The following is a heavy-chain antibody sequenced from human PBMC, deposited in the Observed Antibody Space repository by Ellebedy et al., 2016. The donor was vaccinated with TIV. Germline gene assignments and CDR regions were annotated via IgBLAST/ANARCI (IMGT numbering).Heavy chain of an antibody. CDR1: GFTFSSYA. D-gene: IGHD4-11*01. CDR2: ISGGAGST. V-gene: IGHV3-23*01. Sequence: GGSLRLSCAASGFTFSSYAMTWVRQAPGKGLEWVSGISGGAGSTVYAESVRGRFTISRDNSKNTLSLQMNSLRAEDTAVYYCARDYVTVTSLFDYWGQGTLVTVSS. CDR3: ARDYVTVTSLFDY. J-gene: IGHJ4*02.